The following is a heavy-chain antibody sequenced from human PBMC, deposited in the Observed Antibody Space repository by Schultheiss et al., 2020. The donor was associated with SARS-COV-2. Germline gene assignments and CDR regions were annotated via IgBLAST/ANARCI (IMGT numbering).Heavy chain of an antibody. CDR2: ISYDGSNK. J-gene: IGHJ6*02. CDR1: GFTFSSYS. Sequence: GGSLRLSCAASGFTFSSYSMNWVRQAPGKGLEWVAVISYDGSNKYYADSVKGRFTISRDNSKNSLYLQMNSLRAEDTAVYYCARVDLRLSMDVWGQGTTVTVSS. CDR3: ARVDLRLSMDV. D-gene: IGHD3-9*01. V-gene: IGHV3-30*03.